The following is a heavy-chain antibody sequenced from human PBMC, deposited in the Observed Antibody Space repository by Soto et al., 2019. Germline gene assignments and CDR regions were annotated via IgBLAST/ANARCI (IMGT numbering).Heavy chain of an antibody. J-gene: IGHJ4*02. V-gene: IGHV6-1*01. CDR1: RGSVSSNSAA. CDR2: TYYRSKWYN. CDR3: ASSSRGC. D-gene: IGHD6-19*01. Sequence: PSPTPSLPCALSRGSVSSNSAAWDWIRQSPSRGLEWLGRTYYRSKWYNDYAVSVKSRITINPDTSKNQFSLQLNSVTPEDTAVYYCASSSRGCWGQGTLVTAPQ.